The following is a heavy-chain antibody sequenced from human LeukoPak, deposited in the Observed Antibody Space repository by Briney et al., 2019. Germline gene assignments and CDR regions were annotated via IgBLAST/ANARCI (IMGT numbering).Heavy chain of an antibody. D-gene: IGHD3-22*01. Sequence: SQTLSLTCTVSGGSINSGDYYWGWIRQPPGKGLEWIGNFYYSGSTYYNPSLKSRVTISVDTSKNQFSLKLSSVTAADTAVYYCARDLYDSSGTYGGFDAFDIWGQGTMVTVSS. CDR3: ARDLYDSSGTYGGFDAFDI. J-gene: IGHJ3*02. CDR1: GGSINSGDYY. CDR2: FYYSGST. V-gene: IGHV4-39*07.